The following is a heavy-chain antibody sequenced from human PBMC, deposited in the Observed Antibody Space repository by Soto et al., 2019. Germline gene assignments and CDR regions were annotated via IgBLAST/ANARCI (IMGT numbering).Heavy chain of an antibody. J-gene: IGHJ4*02. Sequence: GGSLRLSCAASGFTFSSYSMNWVRQAPGKGLEWVSSISSSSSYIYYADSVKGRFTISRDNAKNSLYLQTNSLRAEDTAVYYCAKVVTMVRGVTGDYWGQGTLVTVSS. CDR1: GFTFSSYS. CDR2: ISSSSSYI. V-gene: IGHV3-21*01. CDR3: AKVVTMVRGVTGDY. D-gene: IGHD3-10*01.